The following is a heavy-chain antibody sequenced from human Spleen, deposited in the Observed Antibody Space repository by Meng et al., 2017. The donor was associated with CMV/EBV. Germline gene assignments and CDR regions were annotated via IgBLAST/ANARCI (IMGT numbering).Heavy chain of an antibody. CDR1: GGSISSSTYY. CDR2: IYYRGNT. J-gene: IGHJ5*02. V-gene: IGHV4-39*07. D-gene: IGHD6-19*01. CDR3: ERDLGVAGLHSKGWFDP. Sequence: SETLSLTCTVSGGSISSSTYYWGWIGQPPGKGLEWIGSIYYRGNTYSNPSLKARVTMSIDTSKNQFSLGLSSVTAADTAVSYCERDLGVAGLHSKGWFDPWGQGTLVTVSS.